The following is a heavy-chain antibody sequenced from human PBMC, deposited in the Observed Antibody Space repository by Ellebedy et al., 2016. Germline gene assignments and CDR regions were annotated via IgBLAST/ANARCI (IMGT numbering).Heavy chain of an antibody. CDR3: AISGQFAH. J-gene: IGHJ4*02. V-gene: IGHV3-23*01. Sequence: GESLKISXAASGFTFSSHGMSWVRQAPGKGLECVSLITGSGGETFYADSVKGRFTMSRDNSKNTVYLQMNSLRAEDTALYYWAISGQFAHWGQGALVTVSS. D-gene: IGHD3-10*01. CDR2: ITGSGGET. CDR1: GFTFSSHG.